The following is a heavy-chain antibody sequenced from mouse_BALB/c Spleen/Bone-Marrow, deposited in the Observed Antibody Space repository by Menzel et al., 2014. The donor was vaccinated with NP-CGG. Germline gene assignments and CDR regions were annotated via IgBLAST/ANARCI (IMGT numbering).Heavy chain of an antibody. CDR1: GFSLTNYG. CDR2: IWAGGST. CDR3: ARKDYGSRGGYFDV. V-gene: IGHV2-9*02. Sequence: QVQLKESGPGLVAPSQSLSITCTVSGFSLTNYGVHWVRQPPGKGLEWLGLIWAGGSTNYNSALMSRLNISKDNSKSQVFLKMNSLQTDDTAMYYCARKDYGSRGGYFDVWGAGTTVTVSS. J-gene: IGHJ1*01. D-gene: IGHD1-1*01.